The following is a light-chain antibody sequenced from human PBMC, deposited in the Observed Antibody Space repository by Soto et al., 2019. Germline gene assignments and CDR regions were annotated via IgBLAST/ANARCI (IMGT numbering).Light chain of an antibody. J-gene: IGKJ1*01. CDR1: RNIDSW. CDR3: QEFHSSSRT. V-gene: IGKV1-5*03. Sequence: DIRMTQSPSTLSASLGDRVTISCRASRNIDSWLAWYQQRPGGIPQLLIYSASNLQNGVPSRFSGSGSGTDFTLTINGLQPEDFATYYCQEFHSSSRTFGQGTRVDMK. CDR2: SAS.